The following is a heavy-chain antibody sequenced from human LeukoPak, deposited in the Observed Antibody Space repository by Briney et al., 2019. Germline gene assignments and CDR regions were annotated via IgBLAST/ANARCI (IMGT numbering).Heavy chain of an antibody. J-gene: IGHJ4*02. CDR1: GYTFTSYG. D-gene: IGHD2-2*01. CDR3: ARGAISVVVPAAIDY. CDR2: ISAYNGNT. V-gene: IGHV1-18*04. Sequence: ASVKVSCKASGYTFTSYGISWVRQAPGQGLEWMGWISAYNGNTNYAQKLQGRATMTTDTSTSTAYMELRSLRSDDTVVYYCARGAISVVVPAAIDYWGQGTLVTVSS.